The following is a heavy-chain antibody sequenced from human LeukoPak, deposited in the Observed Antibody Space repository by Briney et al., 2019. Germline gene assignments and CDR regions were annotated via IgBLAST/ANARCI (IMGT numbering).Heavy chain of an antibody. CDR2: IAPSGGSI. CDR3: ARDGLTETTRDSDY. Sequence: PGGSLRLSCAASGFTLSSFEMIWVRQAPGKGLEWVSYIAPSGGSIYYADSVKGRFTISRDNAKNTLYLQMNSLTVEDTAVYYCARDGLTETTRDSDYWGQGTLVTVSS. V-gene: IGHV3-48*03. D-gene: IGHD4-11*01. J-gene: IGHJ4*02. CDR1: GFTLSSFE.